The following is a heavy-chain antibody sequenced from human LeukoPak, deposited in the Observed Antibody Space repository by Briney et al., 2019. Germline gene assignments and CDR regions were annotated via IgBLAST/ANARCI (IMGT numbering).Heavy chain of an antibody. CDR3: ASGLIGFGPGGYYGMDV. CDR2: IYYSGST. J-gene: IGHJ6*02. D-gene: IGHD3-10*01. V-gene: IGHV4-39*01. CDR1: GGSISSSSYY. Sequence: SETLSLTCTVSGGSISSSSYYWGWIRQPPGKGLEWIGSIYYSGSTYYNPSLKSRVTISVDTSKNQFSLKLSSVTAADTAVYYCASGLIGFGPGGYYGMDVWGQGTTVTVSS.